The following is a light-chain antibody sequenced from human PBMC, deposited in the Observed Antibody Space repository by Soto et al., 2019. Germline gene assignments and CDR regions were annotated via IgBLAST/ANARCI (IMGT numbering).Light chain of an antibody. CDR1: QSVSNNY. CDR2: GAS. Sequence: EIVLTQSPGTLSFSPGDRATLSCRASQSVSNNYLAWYQQKPGQAPRLLIYGASSRATGIPDRFSGSGSATDFTLTISRLEPEDFAVYFCQQSGSSPLTFGGGTKVDIK. J-gene: IGKJ4*01. V-gene: IGKV3-20*01. CDR3: QQSGSSPLT.